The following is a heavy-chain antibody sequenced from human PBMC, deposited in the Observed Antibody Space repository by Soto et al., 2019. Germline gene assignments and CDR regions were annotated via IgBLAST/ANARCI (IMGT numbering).Heavy chain of an antibody. CDR1: GGSFSGYY. V-gene: IGHV4-34*01. D-gene: IGHD3-10*01. J-gene: IGHJ4*02. CDR2: INHSGST. CDR3: ASRGGLRRFDY. Sequence: QVQLQQWGAGLLKPSETLSLTCAVYGGSFSGYYWSWIRQPPGKGLEWIGEINHSGSTNYNPSLKSRVTISVDTSKNQFSLKLSSVTAADTAVYYCASRGGLRRFDYWGQGTLVTVSS.